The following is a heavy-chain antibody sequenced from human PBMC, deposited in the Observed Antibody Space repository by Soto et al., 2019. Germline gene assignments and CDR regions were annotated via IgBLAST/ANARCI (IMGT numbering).Heavy chain of an antibody. CDR1: GFTFSSFA. D-gene: IGHD1-26*01. CDR2: TGGRGIT. CDR3: AMKKGGNYPIDY. V-gene: IGHV3-23*01. Sequence: PGGSLRLSCAASGFTFSSFAMSWVRQAPGKGLEWVSATGGRGITYYADSVKGRFTISRDNSKNTLFLQMSSLRVEDTAIYYCAMKKGGNYPIDYWGQGTLVTV. J-gene: IGHJ4*02.